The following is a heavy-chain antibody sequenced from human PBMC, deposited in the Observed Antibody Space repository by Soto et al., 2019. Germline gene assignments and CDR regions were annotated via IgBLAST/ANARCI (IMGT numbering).Heavy chain of an antibody. D-gene: IGHD5-12*01. J-gene: IGHJ6*02. Sequence: GGSLRLSCAASGFTFDYYWMHWVRQAPGKGLVWVSRINSDGSSTSYADSVKGRFTISRDNAKNTLSLQMNSLRAEDTALYYCARDYYRFNSGYGFSMDVWGQGTTVTVSS. CDR2: INSDGSST. V-gene: IGHV3-74*01. CDR1: GFTFDYYW. CDR3: ARDYYRFNSGYGFSMDV.